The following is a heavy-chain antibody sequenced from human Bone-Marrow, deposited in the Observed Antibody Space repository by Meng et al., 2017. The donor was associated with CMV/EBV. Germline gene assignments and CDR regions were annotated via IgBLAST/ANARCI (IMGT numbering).Heavy chain of an antibody. CDR3: ARGLGLEPARNWFDP. V-gene: IGHV1-69*05. D-gene: IGHD1-1*01. Sequence: SVKVFCKASGGTFSSYAISWVRQAPGQGLEWMGGIIPIFGTANYAQKFQGRVTITTDESTSTAYMELSSLRSEDTAVYYCARGLGLEPARNWFDPWGQGTLVTVSS. CDR2: IIPIFGTA. CDR1: GGTFSSYA. J-gene: IGHJ5*02.